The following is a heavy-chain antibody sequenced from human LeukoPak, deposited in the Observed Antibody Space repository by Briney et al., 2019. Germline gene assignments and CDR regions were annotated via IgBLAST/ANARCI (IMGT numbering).Heavy chain of an antibody. D-gene: IGHD1-20*01. CDR1: GFTVSSNH. Sequence: GGSLRLSCAASGFTVSSNHVNWVRQAPGKGLVWVSRINSDGSTITYADSVKGRFTISRDNAKNTLYLQMNSLRAEDTAVYYCARVTVSSSEVIFDYWGQGSLVTVSS. V-gene: IGHV3-74*01. CDR3: ARVTVSSSEVIFDY. CDR2: INSDGSTI. J-gene: IGHJ4*02.